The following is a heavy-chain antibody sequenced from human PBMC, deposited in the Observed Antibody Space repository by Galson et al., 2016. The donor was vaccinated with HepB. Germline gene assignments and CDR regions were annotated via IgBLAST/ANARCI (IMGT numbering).Heavy chain of an antibody. J-gene: IGHJ4*02. CDR2: ISVSGAGT. D-gene: IGHD3-10*02. CDR1: GFSFSTYA. CDR3: AKDHPMNAGIIMFGSLDY. V-gene: IGHV3-23*01. Sequence: SLRLSCAASGFSFSTYAMTWVRQAPGKGLEWVSGISVSGAGTYYADSVKGRFTISRDNSNNTLYLQMHGLRAEDTAVYYCAKDHPMNAGIIMFGSLDYWGQGTLVTVSS.